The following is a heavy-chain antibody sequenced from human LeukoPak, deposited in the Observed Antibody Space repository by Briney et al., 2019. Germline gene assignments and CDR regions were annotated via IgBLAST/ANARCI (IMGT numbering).Heavy chain of an antibody. CDR1: GYTFTSYD. D-gene: IGHD1-26*01. J-gene: IGHJ6*02. CDR2: MNLNSGNT. V-gene: IGHV1-8*01. CDR3: ARGATRPYYYYGMDV. Sequence: GASVKVSCKASGYTFTSYDINWVRQAPGQGLEWMGWMNLNSGNTGYAQKFQGRVTMTRNASISTAYMELSSLRSGDTAVYYCARGATRPYYYYGMDVWGQGTTVTDSS.